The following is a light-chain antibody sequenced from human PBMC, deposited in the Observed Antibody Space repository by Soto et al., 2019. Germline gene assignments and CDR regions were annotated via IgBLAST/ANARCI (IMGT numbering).Light chain of an antibody. J-gene: IGKJ1*01. CDR3: QQYNNWPPWT. V-gene: IGKV3-15*01. Sequence: EIVMTQSPATLSVSPGERATLSCRASQSVSSNLAWYQQKPGQAPRLLIYGASTRATGIPARFSGSGSGTELTRTISSLQSEDFAVYYCQQYNNWPPWTFGQGTKVEIK. CDR2: GAS. CDR1: QSVSSN.